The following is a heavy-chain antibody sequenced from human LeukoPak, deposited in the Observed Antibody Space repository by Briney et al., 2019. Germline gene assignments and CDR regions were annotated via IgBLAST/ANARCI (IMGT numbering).Heavy chain of an antibody. CDR1: GFTFSNYW. J-gene: IGHJ4*02. V-gene: IGHV3-7*01. D-gene: IGHD5-18*01. CDR3: ARDSRTPGYSYGPRLDY. Sequence: GGSLRLSCAASGFTFSNYWMTWVRQAPGKGLEWVANIDQDGSEMYSVDSVKGRFSISRDNAKKALYLQMNSLRAEDTAVYYCARDSRTPGYSYGPRLDYWGQGTLVTVSS. CDR2: IDQDGSEM.